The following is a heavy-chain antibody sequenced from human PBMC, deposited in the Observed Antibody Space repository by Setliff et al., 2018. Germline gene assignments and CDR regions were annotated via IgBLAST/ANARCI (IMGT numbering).Heavy chain of an antibody. CDR2: TIPMFGTT. CDR3: VREGVDTRSSTDYRYYMDV. D-gene: IGHD5-18*01. CDR1: GATFSSHG. J-gene: IGHJ6*03. V-gene: IGHV1-69*05. Sequence: SVKVSCKASGATFSSHGISWVRQAPGQGLEWMGGTIPMFGTTNYAQKFQGRVTITTDESTSTAFMQLSSLRSEDTAVYYCVREGVDTRSSTDYRYYMDVWGKGTTVTVSS.